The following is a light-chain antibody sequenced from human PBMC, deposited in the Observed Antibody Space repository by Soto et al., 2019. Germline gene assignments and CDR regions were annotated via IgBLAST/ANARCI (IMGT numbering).Light chain of an antibody. CDR2: AAS. V-gene: IGKV1-8*01. Sequence: AIRMTQSPSSLSASTGDRVTITCRARQGISSYLAWYQQKPGKAPKLLIYAASTLQSGVPSRFSGSGSGTDFTLTISCLQSEDCATYYCHQYYSYPWTFGQGTKVEIK. CDR3: HQYYSYPWT. CDR1: QGISSY. J-gene: IGKJ1*01.